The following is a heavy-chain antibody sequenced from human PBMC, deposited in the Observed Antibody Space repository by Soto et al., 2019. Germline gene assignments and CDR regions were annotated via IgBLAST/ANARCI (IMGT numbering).Heavy chain of an antibody. V-gene: IGHV3-23*01. CDR3: AKTTDGWFSAFEI. J-gene: IGHJ3*02. D-gene: IGHD6-19*01. Sequence: SLRLSCAASGFTFSSYTMSWVRQAPGKGLEWVSAISGSGTTAYYADPVKGRFIFSRDNPKNTMYLQMNSLRAEDTAVYFCAKTTDGWFSAFEIWGQGTVVTVSS. CDR2: ISGSGTTA. CDR1: GFTFSSYT.